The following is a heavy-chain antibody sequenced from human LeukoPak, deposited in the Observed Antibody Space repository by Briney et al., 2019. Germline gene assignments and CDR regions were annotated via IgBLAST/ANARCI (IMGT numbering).Heavy chain of an antibody. Sequence: GASVKVSCKASGYTFTDYYMHWVRQAPGQGPEWMGWINPNSGGTNYAQKFQGRVTMTRDTSISTAYMDLSRLISDDTAVYYCAIDRGKSLDYFGSGSSLHYCMDVWGKGTTVTVSS. D-gene: IGHD3-10*01. V-gene: IGHV1-2*02. CDR1: GYTFTDYY. J-gene: IGHJ6*03. CDR2: INPNSGGT. CDR3: AIDRGKSLDYFGSGSSLHYCMDV.